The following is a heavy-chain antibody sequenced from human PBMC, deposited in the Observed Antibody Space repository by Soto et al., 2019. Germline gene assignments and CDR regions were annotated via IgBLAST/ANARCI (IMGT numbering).Heavy chain of an antibody. J-gene: IGHJ4*02. CDR1: GYSISSGYY. Sequence: WETLSLTCAVSGYSISSGYYWGWIRQPPGKGLEWIGSMYHSGSTYYNPSLKSRVTISVDTSKNQFSLKLSSVTAADTAVYYCAREGRKIKIEYCGQGTLVTVSS. CDR2: MYHSGST. CDR3: AREGRKIKIEY. V-gene: IGHV4-38-2*02. D-gene: IGHD1-26*01.